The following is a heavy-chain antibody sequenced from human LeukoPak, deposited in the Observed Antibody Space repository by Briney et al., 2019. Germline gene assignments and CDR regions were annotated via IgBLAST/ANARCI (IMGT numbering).Heavy chain of an antibody. CDR2: ISSSSSYI. J-gene: IGHJ4*02. CDR3: ARVGNYYELGY. CDR1: GFTFSIYS. D-gene: IGHD3-22*01. V-gene: IGHV3-21*01. Sequence: GGSLRLSCAASGFTFSIYSMNWVRQAPGKGLEWVSSISSSSSYIYYADSEKGRFTISRDNAKKSLYLQMNSLRAEDTAVYYCARVGNYYELGYWGQGTLVTVSS.